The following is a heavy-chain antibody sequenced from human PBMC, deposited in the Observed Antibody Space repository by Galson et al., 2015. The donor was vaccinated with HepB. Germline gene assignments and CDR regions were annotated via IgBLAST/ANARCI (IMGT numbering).Heavy chain of an antibody. Sequence: SLRLSCAASGFTFSSYGMHWVRQAPGKGLEWVAIIWYDGTHNFYADSVKGRFTISRDNSRNTLYLQINSLRAEDTAVYYCAREYSLGWFLGYWGQGTLVTVSS. CDR2: IWYDGTHN. V-gene: IGHV3-33*01. D-gene: IGHD6-19*01. J-gene: IGHJ4*02. CDR1: GFTFSSYG. CDR3: AREYSLGWFLGY.